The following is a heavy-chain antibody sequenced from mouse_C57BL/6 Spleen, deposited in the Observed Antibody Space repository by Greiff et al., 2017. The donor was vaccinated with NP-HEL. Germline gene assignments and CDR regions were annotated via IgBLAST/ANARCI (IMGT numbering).Heavy chain of an antibody. Sequence: QVHVKQPGAELVKPGASVKLSCKASGYTFTSYWMHWVKQRPGQGLEWIGMIHPNSGSTNYNEKFKSKATLTVDKSSSTAYMQLSSLTSEDSAVYYCAREKTYDGYDYWGQGTTLTVSS. CDR2: IHPNSGST. J-gene: IGHJ2*01. V-gene: IGHV1-64*01. D-gene: IGHD2-3*01. CDR1: GYTFTSYW. CDR3: AREKTYDGYDY.